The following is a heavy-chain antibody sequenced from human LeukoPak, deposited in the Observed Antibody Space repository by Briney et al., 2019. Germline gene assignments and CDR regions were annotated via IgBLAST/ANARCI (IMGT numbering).Heavy chain of an antibody. Sequence: GGSLRPSCAASGFTFSGSAMDWVRQASGKGLEWVGRIRSKANSYATAYAASVKGRFIISREDSKNTAYLQMNSLQTEDTAVYYCSPSYDGSAYYEDWGQGTLVTVSS. CDR3: SPSYDGSAYYED. J-gene: IGHJ4*02. V-gene: IGHV3-73*01. CDR2: IRSKANSYAT. CDR1: GFTFSGSA. D-gene: IGHD3-22*01.